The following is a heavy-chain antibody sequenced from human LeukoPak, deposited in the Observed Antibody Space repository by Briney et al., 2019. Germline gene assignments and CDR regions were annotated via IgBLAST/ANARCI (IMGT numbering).Heavy chain of an antibody. CDR1: GGSISSYY. V-gene: IGHV4-59*01. D-gene: IGHD2-2*01. Sequence: SETLSLTCTVSGGSISSYYWSWIRQPPGKGLEWIGYIYYSGSTNYNPSLKSRVTISVDTSKNQFSLKLSSVTAADTALYYCARVDCRSAGFALEKVPFDYWGQGTLVTVSS. J-gene: IGHJ4*02. CDR2: IYYSGST. CDR3: ARVDCRSAGFALEKVPFDY.